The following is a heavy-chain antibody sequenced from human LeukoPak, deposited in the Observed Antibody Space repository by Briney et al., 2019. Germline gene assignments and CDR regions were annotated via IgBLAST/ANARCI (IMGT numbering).Heavy chain of an antibody. Sequence: DSVKVSCKASGYTFTTYHAMNRVRQAPGQGLEWMGWNNTNTGNPTYAQGFTGRFVFSLDTSVSTAYLQISSLKAEDTAVYYCARGLGYCSGGTCSFDSWGQGTLVTVSS. J-gene: IGHJ5*01. CDR1: GYTFTTYHA. V-gene: IGHV7-4-1*02. CDR2: NNTNTGNP. D-gene: IGHD2-15*01. CDR3: ARGLGYCSGGTCSFDS.